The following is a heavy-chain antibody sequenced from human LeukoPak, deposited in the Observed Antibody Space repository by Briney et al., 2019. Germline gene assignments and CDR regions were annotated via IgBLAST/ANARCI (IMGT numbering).Heavy chain of an antibody. CDR1: GGSISSYY. J-gene: IGHJ2*01. CDR3: ARDQDYDSSGYSLGRYFDL. Sequence: SETLSLTCTVSGGSISSYYWSWIRQPPGEGLEWIGYIYYSGSTNYNPSLKSRVTISVDTSKNQFSLKLSSVTAADTAVYYCARDQDYDSSGYSLGRYFDLWGRGTLVTVSS. CDR2: IYYSGST. D-gene: IGHD3-22*01. V-gene: IGHV4-59*01.